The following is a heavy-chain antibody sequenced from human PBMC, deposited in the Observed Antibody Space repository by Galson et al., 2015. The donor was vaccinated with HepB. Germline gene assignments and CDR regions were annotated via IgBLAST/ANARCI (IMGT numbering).Heavy chain of an antibody. CDR2: ISDSGTT. CDR3: ARLTGYDFYNWFDP. J-gene: IGHJ5*02. Sequence: ETLSLTCTVSGGSISSNYWSWLRQPPGKGPEWIAYISDSGTTDYNPSLRSRVHISIDTSRNQFSPKLSSVTAADTALYYCARLTGYDFYNWFDPWGQGTRVTVSS. D-gene: IGHD5-12*01. CDR1: GGSISSNY. V-gene: IGHV4-59*01.